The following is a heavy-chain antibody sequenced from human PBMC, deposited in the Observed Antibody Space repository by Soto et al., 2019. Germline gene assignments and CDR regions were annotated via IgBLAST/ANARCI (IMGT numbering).Heavy chain of an antibody. CDR3: ARETSSRNNIVVVVAATRDYYYYYMDV. CDR2: ISSSSSYI. CDR1: GFTFSSYS. D-gene: IGHD2-15*01. Sequence: EVQLVESGGGLVKPGGSLRLSCAASGFTFSSYSMNWVRQAPRKGLEWVSSISSSSSYIYYADSVKGRFTISRDNAKNSLYLQMNSLRAEDTAVYYCARETSSRNNIVVVVAATRDYYYYYMDVWGKGTTVTVSS. V-gene: IGHV3-21*01. J-gene: IGHJ6*03.